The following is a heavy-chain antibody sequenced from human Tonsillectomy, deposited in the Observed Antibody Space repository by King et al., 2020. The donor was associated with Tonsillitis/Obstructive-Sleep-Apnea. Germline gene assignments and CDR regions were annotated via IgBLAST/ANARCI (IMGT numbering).Heavy chain of an antibody. CDR1: GGSIRSYY. CDR2: IYYSGST. Sequence: QLQLQESGPGLVKPSETLSLTCTVSGGSIRSYYWSWIRQPPGKGLEWIGYIYYSGSTNYNPSLKSRVTISVDTSKNQFSLKLTSVTAADTAVYYCATSDFYCDSSGYYPFNYWGQGTLVTVSS. CDR3: ATSDFYCDSSGYYPFNY. D-gene: IGHD3-22*01. V-gene: IGHV4-59*08. J-gene: IGHJ4*02.